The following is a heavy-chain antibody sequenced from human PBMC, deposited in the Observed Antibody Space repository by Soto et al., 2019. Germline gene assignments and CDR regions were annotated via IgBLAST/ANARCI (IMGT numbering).Heavy chain of an antibody. CDR1: GFTFSDYY. CDR3: ARAVWVGTSHHYGMDV. V-gene: IGHV3-11*01. D-gene: IGHD3-10*01. CDR2: ISDRGHNI. Sequence: QMQLVESGGGLVKPGQSLRLSCAASGFTFSDYYMTWIRQAPGKGLEWVSYISDRGHNIFYADSVRGRFTISRDNDENSLFLQRNSLRAEDTAGYYWARAVWVGTSHHYGMDVWGQGTTVMVSS. J-gene: IGHJ6*02.